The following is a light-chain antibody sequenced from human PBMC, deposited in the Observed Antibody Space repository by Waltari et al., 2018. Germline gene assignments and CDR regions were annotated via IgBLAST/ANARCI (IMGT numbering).Light chain of an antibody. CDR1: QSVLHSSNNKND. Sequence: DIVMTQSPDSLAVSLGERAPLNCKSRQSVLHSSNNKNDLAWYQQKPGQPPKLLIYWASNRASGVPDRFSGSGSGKDFTLTISSLRAEDVAVYYCHQYFMTPFTFGGGTTVEIK. V-gene: IGKV4-1*01. CDR2: WAS. CDR3: HQYFMTPFT. J-gene: IGKJ4*01.